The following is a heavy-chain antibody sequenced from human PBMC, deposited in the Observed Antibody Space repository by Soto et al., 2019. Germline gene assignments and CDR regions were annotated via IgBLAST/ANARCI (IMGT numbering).Heavy chain of an antibody. J-gene: IGHJ6*03. V-gene: IGHV3-21*01. CDR1: GFTFSSYS. CDR3: ARGPSDYYYYYMDV. Sequence: GESLKISCAASGFTFSSYSMNWVRQAPGKGLEWVSSISSSSSYIYYADSVKGRFTISRDNAKNSLYLQMNSLRAEDTAVYYCARGPSDYYYYYMDVWGKGTTVTVSS. CDR2: ISSSSSYI.